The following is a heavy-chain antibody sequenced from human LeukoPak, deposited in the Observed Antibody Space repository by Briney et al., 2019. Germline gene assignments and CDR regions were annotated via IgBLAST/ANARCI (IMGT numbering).Heavy chain of an antibody. J-gene: IGHJ4*02. CDR3: ARDGRLTIFVRGIITEGSPPKN. CDR2: INPKTGGT. V-gene: IGHV1-2*02. D-gene: IGHD3-10*01. CDR1: GYTFTDSY. Sequence: ASVKVSCKASGYTFTDSYMHWVRQAPGQGLEWMGWINPKTGGTNYAQRFQGRFTMTRDTSIRTAYMELNSLRSDDTAVYYCARDGRLTIFVRGIITEGSPPKNWGQGTLVTVSS.